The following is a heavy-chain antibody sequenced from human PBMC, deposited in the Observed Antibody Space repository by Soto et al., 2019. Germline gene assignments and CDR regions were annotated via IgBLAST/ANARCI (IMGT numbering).Heavy chain of an antibody. J-gene: IGHJ4*02. CDR3: ARSYESGSYLPRDY. Sequence: ASVKVSCKTSGYTFTGYYMHWVRQAPGQGLEWMGWINPDSGAPRYPQKFQGRVTTTRDTSISTVYMALSRLRSDDTAVYYCARSYESGSYLPRDYWGQGTLVTVSS. D-gene: IGHD1-26*01. CDR1: GYTFTGYY. V-gene: IGHV1-2*02. CDR2: INPDSGAP.